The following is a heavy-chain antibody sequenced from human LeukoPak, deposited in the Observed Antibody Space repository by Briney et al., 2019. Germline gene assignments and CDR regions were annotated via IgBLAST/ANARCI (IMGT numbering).Heavy chain of an antibody. Sequence: SETLSLTCAVSDYSIRSGYYWGWIRQPPAKGLEWIASINHNGNIYHNPSLKSRVTMSVDTSRDQFSLRLSSVTAADTAIYYCVRTTLEGFDYWVQGTLVTVSS. J-gene: IGHJ4*02. CDR2: INHNGNI. CDR3: VRTTLEGFDY. CDR1: DYSIRSGYY. D-gene: IGHD1-1*01. V-gene: IGHV4-38-2*01.